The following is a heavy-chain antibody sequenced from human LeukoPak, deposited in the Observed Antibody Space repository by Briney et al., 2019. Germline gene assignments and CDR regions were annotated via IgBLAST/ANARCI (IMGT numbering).Heavy chain of an antibody. CDR3: AAVGYYDSSGYYSSFDY. D-gene: IGHD3-22*01. V-gene: IGHV1-58*02. CDR1: GFTFTSSA. J-gene: IGHJ4*02. Sequence: SVKVSCKASGFTFTSSAMQWVRQARGQRLEWIGWIVVGSGNTNYAQKFQERVTITRDMSTSTAYMELSSLRSEDTAVYYCAAVGYYDSSGYYSSFDYWGQGTLVTVPS. CDR2: IVVGSGNT.